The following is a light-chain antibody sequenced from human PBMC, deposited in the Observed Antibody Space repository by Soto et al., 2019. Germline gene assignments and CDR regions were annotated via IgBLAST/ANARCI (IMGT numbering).Light chain of an antibody. Sequence: DIVMTQSPDSLAVSLGERATINCKSSQSVLYSSNNKNYLAWYRQRPGQPPKLLIYWASTRESGVPDRFSGSGSGTDFTLTITSLKAEDVAVYYCQQYYSTPPTFGQGTKLEIK. V-gene: IGKV4-1*01. CDR3: QQYYSTPPT. CDR1: QSVLYSSNNKNY. CDR2: WAS. J-gene: IGKJ2*01.